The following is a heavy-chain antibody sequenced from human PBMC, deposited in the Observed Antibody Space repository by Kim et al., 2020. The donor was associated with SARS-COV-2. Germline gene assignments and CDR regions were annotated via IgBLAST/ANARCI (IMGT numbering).Heavy chain of an antibody. Sequence: IYHSDSVKVRFTISRDNGKNSLYLQMNSLTDEDTAVYYCARRLSFYGMDVWGQGTTVTVSS. V-gene: IGHV3-48*02. D-gene: IGHD2-8*01. J-gene: IGHJ6*02. CDR3: ARRLSFYGMDV. CDR2: I.